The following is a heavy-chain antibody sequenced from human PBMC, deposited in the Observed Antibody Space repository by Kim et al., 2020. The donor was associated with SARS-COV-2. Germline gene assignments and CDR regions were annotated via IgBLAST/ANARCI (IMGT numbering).Heavy chain of an antibody. J-gene: IGHJ4*02. V-gene: IGHV4-34*01. CDR1: GGSFSGHF. Sequence: SETLSLTCAVYGGSFSGHFWNWIRQSPGRGLEWIGEIDHSGTTYYNPSLKNRVTLSVDTSKNQFSLKLRSVTAAYTALYFCARRAAGVDWWGQGTPVTVSS. CDR3: ARRAAGVDW. CDR2: IDHSGTT.